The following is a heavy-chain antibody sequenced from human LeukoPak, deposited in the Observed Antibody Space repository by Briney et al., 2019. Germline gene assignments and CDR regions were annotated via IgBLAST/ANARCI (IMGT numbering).Heavy chain of an antibody. CDR3: AKSLIVVVPAAIHYGMDV. D-gene: IGHD2-2*01. Sequence: GGSLRLSCAASGFTFSSYGMHWVRQAPGKGLEWVAVISYDGSNKYFADSVKGRFTISRDNSKNTLYLQMNSLRAEDTAVYYCAKSLIVVVPAAIHYGMDVWGQGTTVTVSS. J-gene: IGHJ6*02. V-gene: IGHV3-30*18. CDR1: GFTFSSYG. CDR2: ISYDGSNK.